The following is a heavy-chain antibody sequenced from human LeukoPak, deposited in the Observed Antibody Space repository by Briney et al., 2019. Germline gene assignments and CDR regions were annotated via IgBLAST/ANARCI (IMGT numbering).Heavy chain of an antibody. D-gene: IGHD4/OR15-4a*01. CDR1: GLTFSDYH. CDR3: ARETINGWFDF. CDR2: ISSSGSII. J-gene: IGHJ5*01. V-gene: IGHV3-11*04. Sequence: GGSLRLSCVASGLTFSDYHMSWIRRAPGKGLEWVSFISSSGSIIYYTDSVKGRFTISRDNAKNSLYLQMNSLRDGDTAVYYCARETINGWFDFWGQGTLVTVSS.